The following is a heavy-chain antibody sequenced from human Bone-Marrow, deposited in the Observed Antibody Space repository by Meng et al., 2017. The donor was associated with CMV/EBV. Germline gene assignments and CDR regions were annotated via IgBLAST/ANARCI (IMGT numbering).Heavy chain of an antibody. D-gene: IGHD3-3*01. V-gene: IGHV3-23*01. Sequence: GESLKISCAASGFTFSSYAMSWVRQAPGKGLEWVSAISGSGGSTYYADSVKGRFTISSDNSKNTLYLQMNSLRAEDTAVYYGARQFGVPTAWFDPWGQGTLVTVSS. CDR3: ARQFGVPTAWFDP. CDR1: GFTFSSYA. CDR2: ISGSGGST. J-gene: IGHJ5*02.